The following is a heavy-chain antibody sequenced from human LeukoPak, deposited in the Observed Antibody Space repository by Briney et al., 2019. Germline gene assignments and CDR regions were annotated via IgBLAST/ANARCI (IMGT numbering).Heavy chain of an antibody. D-gene: IGHD3-10*01. CDR1: GDSVSSNSAA. J-gene: IGHJ3*01. CDR3: VRGPGGSHLGWFDP. Sequence: SQTLALTCAISGDSVSSNSAAWNWIRQSPSRGLEWLGRTYYGSKWYNDYAVSVKSRITINPDTSKNQFSLQLNSVTPEDTAVYYCVRGPGGSHLGWFDPWGQGTMVTVSS. V-gene: IGHV6-1*01. CDR2: TYYGSKWYN.